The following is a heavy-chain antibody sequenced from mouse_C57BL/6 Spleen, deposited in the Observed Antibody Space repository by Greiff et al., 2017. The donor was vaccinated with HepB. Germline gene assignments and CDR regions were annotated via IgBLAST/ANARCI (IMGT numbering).Heavy chain of an antibody. J-gene: IGHJ4*01. CDR3: TRRDRYAMDY. CDR1: GFNIKDDY. Sequence: EVQLQQSGAELVRPGASVKLSCTASGFNIKDDYMHWVKQRPEQGLEWIGWIDPENGDTEYASKFQGKATITADTSSNTAYLQLSSLTSEDTAVYYCTRRDRYAMDYWGQGTSVTVSS. V-gene: IGHV14-4*01. CDR2: IDPENGDT.